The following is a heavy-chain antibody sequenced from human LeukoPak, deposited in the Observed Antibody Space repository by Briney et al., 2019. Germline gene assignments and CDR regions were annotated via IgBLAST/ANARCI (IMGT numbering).Heavy chain of an antibody. CDR1: GFTFSDYA. V-gene: IGHV3-30*09. J-gene: IGHJ4*02. D-gene: IGHD2-2*01. CDR2: ISYDGSNK. CDR3: ARGISSVVVPAAVRLDY. Sequence: GGSLRLSCAASGFTFSDYAMHWVRQAPAKGLEWVTGISYDGSNKYYADSVKGRFAISRDNSKNTLYLQMNSLRAEDTAVYYCARGISSVVVPAAVRLDYWGQGTLVTVSS.